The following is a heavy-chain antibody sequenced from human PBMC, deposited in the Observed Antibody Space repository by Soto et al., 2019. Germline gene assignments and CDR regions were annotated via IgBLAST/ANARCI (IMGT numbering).Heavy chain of an antibody. CDR1: GYTFTDYY. D-gene: IGHD3-3*01. J-gene: IGHJ6*02. CDR3: ARERIFGVSNYYYYGMDV. Sequence: ASVKVSCKASGYTFTDYYMHWVRQAPGQGLEWMGWINPNSGGTNYAQKFQGRVTMTRDTSISTAYMELSRLRSDDTAVYYCARERIFGVSNYYYYGMDVWGQGTTVTVSS. CDR2: INPNSGGT. V-gene: IGHV1-2*02.